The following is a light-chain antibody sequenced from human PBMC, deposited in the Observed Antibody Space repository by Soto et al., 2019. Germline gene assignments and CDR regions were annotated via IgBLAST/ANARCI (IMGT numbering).Light chain of an antibody. J-gene: IGKJ4*01. Sequence: EIVMTQSPATLSVSPGERATLSCRASQSVSSNLAWYQQKPGQAPRLLIYGASTRATGIPARFSGSGSGTEFTLTISSLQSEDFAVYYCQKYNDWPLTFGGGTKVEIK. CDR1: QSVSSN. CDR2: GAS. V-gene: IGKV3-15*01. CDR3: QKYNDWPLT.